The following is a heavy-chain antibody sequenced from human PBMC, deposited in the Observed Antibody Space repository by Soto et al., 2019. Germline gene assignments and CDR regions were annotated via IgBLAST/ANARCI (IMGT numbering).Heavy chain of an antibody. J-gene: IGHJ6*02. D-gene: IGHD1-26*01. CDR1: GFDFSSYG. CDR3: AREPVGPDYAMDV. V-gene: IGHV3-33*01. CDR2: LGFDGGGR. Sequence: QMQLVESGGGVVQPGTSLRLSCAASGFDFSSYGMHWVGQTPGKGLEWVAVLGFDGGGRYYADSVKGRFTISRDNSKKMLYLQMDSLRAGDTALYYCAREPVGPDYAMDVWGQGTTVTVSS.